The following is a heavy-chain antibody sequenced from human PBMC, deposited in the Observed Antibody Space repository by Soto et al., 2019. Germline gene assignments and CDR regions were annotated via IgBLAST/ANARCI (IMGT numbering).Heavy chain of an antibody. D-gene: IGHD3-3*02. V-gene: IGHV1-69*13. J-gene: IGHJ5*02. Sequence: ASAKVSSEASGGSFGSNARWWPRQAPGQGLEWMGGIIPIFGTANYAQKFQGRVTITADESTSTAYMELSSLRSEDTAVYYCAKSSIGFVIAGFAPRGQGTLVTVTP. CDR1: GGSFGSNA. CDR3: AKSSIGFVIAGFAP. CDR2: IIPIFGTA.